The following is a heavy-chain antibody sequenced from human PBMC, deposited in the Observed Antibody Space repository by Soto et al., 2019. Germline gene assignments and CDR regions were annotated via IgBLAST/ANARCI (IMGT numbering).Heavy chain of an antibody. CDR3: AKGLYDNAGYYYTD. D-gene: IGHD3-22*01. V-gene: IGHV3-23*01. Sequence: EVQLLESGGGLVQPGGSLRLSCAASGFTFRSYVMSWVRQAPGKGLEWVSSISGSGGTPYYGDSVKGRFIISRDNSMYTLLLQMHSLRGDDTAVYFCAKGLYDNAGYYYTDWGQGTLVTVSS. J-gene: IGHJ1*01. CDR2: ISGSGGTP. CDR1: GFTFRSYV.